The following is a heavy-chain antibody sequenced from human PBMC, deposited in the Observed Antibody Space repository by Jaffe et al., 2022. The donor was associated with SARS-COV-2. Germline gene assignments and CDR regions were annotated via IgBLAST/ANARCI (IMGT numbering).Heavy chain of an antibody. CDR2: IRSKAYGGTT. CDR3: TRRDGYNRFLNWFDP. D-gene: IGHD5-12*01. CDR1: GFTFGDYA. J-gene: IGHJ5*02. V-gene: IGHV3-49*04. Sequence: EVQLVESGGGLVQPGRSLRLSCTASGFTFGDYAMSWVRQAPGKGLEWVGFIRSKAYGGTTEYAASVKGRFTISRDDSKSIAYLQMNSLKTEDTAVYYCTRRDGYNRFLNWFDPWGQGTLVTVSS.